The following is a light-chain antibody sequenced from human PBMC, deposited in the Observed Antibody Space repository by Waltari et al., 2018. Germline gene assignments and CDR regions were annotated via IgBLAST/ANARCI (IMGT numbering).Light chain of an antibody. Sequence: SHELTQPPSVSASPGQTARITCSGDAFPKQYAYWYQQKAGQAPVLLTYKDTERPSGIPERFSGSSSGTTVTLTISGVQAEDEADYYCQSADTDASVFFGGGTKLTVL. CDR3: QSADTDASVF. CDR2: KDT. CDR1: AFPKQY. V-gene: IGLV3-25*03. J-gene: IGLJ2*01.